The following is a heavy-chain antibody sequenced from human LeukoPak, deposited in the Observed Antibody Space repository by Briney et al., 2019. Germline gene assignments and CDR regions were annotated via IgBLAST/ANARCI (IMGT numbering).Heavy chain of an antibody. CDR3: ARHNELGYCSSTSCPFGMDV. Sequence: PGGSLRLSCAASGFTVSSNYMSWVRQAPGKGLEWVSVIYSGGSTYYADSVKGRFTISRDNSKNTLYLQVNSLRAEDTDVYYCARHNELGYCSSTSCPFGMDVWGQGTTVTVSS. CDR1: GFTVSSNY. J-gene: IGHJ6*02. V-gene: IGHV3-66*04. CDR2: IYSGGST. D-gene: IGHD2-2*01.